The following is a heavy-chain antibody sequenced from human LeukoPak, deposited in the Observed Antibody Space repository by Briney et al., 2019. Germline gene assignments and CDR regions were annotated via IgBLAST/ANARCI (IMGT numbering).Heavy chain of an antibody. CDR2: INHSGST. Sequence: PSETLSLTCAVYGGSFSGYYWSWIRQPPGKGLEWIGEINHSGSTNYNPSLKSRVTISVDTSKNQFSLKLRSVTAADTAVYYCARANDRGYYYDSSSDFDFWGQGTLVTVSS. V-gene: IGHV4-34*01. CDR1: GGSFSGYY. D-gene: IGHD3-22*01. CDR3: ARANDRGYYYDSSSDFDF. J-gene: IGHJ4*02.